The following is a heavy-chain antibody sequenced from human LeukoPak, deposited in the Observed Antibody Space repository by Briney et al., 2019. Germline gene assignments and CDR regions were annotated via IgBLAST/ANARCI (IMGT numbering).Heavy chain of an antibody. J-gene: IGHJ1*01. V-gene: IGHV3-21*01. CDR1: GFTFSSYS. CDR2: LSSSSSYI. CDR3: ARSKVVTAILGFQH. D-gene: IGHD2-21*02. Sequence: GGSLRLSCAASGFTFSSYSMNWVRQAPGKGLEWVSSLSSSSSYIYYADSVKGRFTISRDNAKNSLYLQMNSLRAEDTAVYYCARSKVVTAILGFQHWGQGTLVTVSS.